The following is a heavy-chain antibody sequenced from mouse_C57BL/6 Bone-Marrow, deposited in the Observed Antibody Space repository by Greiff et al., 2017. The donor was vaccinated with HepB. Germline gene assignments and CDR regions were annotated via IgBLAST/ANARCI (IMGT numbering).Heavy chain of an antibody. J-gene: IGHJ4*01. Sequence: QVQLQQPGAELVKPGASVKVSCKASGYTFTSYWMHWVKQRPGQGLEWIGRIHPSDSDTNYNQKFKGKATLTVDKSSSTAYMQLSSLTSEDSAVYYCAPFITTVVAPYAMDYWGQGTSVTVSS. V-gene: IGHV1-74*01. CDR3: APFITTVVAPYAMDY. D-gene: IGHD1-1*01. CDR1: GYTFTSYW. CDR2: IHPSDSDT.